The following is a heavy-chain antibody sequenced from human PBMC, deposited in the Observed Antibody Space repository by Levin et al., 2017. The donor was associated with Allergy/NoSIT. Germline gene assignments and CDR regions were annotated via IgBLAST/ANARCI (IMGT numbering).Heavy chain of an antibody. J-gene: IGHJ5*02. Sequence: PSETLSLTCAVYGGSFSGYYWSWIRQPPGKGLEWIGEINHSGSTNYNPSLKSRVTISVDTSKNQFSLKLSSVTAADTAVYYCARGRVRGIAAAGTRWFDPWGQGTLVTVSS. D-gene: IGHD6-13*01. V-gene: IGHV4-34*01. CDR1: GGSFSGYY. CDR2: INHSGST. CDR3: ARGRVRGIAAAGTRWFDP.